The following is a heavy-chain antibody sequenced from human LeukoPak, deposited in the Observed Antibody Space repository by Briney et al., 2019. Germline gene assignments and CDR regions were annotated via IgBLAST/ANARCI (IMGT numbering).Heavy chain of an antibody. Sequence: SETLSLTCTVSGGSISSYYWSWIRQPPGKGLEWIGYIYYSGSTNYNPSLKSRVTISVDTSKNLFSLKLSSVTAADTAVYYCARVGSSWRNWFDPWGQGTLVTVSS. CDR3: ARVGSSWRNWFDP. J-gene: IGHJ5*02. CDR1: GGSISSYY. D-gene: IGHD6-13*01. V-gene: IGHV4-59*01. CDR2: IYYSGST.